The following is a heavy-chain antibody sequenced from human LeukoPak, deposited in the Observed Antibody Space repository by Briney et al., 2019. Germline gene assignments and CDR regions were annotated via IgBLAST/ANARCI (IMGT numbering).Heavy chain of an antibody. CDR1: GFTVSSNY. J-gene: IGHJ4*02. Sequence: GGSLRLSCAASGFTVSSNYMGWVRQAPGKGLEWVSIIYSGGSTYYADSVKGRFTISRDNSKNTLYLQMNSLRAEDTAVYYCARTPRYCSGTSCYAGYFDYWGQGTLVTVSS. CDR2: IYSGGST. D-gene: IGHD2-2*01. CDR3: ARTPRYCSGTSCYAGYFDY. V-gene: IGHV3-66*01.